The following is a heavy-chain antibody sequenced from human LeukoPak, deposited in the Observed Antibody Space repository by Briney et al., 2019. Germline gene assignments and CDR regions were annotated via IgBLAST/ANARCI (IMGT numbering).Heavy chain of an antibody. CDR1: GYSLSSGYY. J-gene: IGHJ6*03. CDR3: ASVAARYYYYYYMDV. CDR2: IYHSGST. V-gene: IGHV4-38-2*01. Sequence: SETLSLTCAVSGYSLSSGYYWGWIRQPPGKGLEWIGGIYHSGSTYYNPSLKSRVTISVDTSKNQFSLKLSSVTAADTAVYYCASVAARYYYYYYMDVWGKGTTVTVSS. D-gene: IGHD6-6*01.